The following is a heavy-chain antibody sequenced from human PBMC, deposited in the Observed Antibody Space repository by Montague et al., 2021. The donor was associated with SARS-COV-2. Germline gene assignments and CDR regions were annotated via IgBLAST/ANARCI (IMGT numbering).Heavy chain of an antibody. J-gene: IGHJ6*02. CDR2: IYYSGST. CDR3: ARRGTPGGMDV. Sequence: TLSLTCTVSGGSISSGGYFWSWIRKHPGKGLEDIGYIYYSGSTYYNTSLKSRLTISVDTPKNQFSLKLSSVSAADTAVYYCARRGTPGGMDVWGQGTTACASS. CDR1: GGSISSGGYF. V-gene: IGHV4-31*03. D-gene: IGHD1-1*01.